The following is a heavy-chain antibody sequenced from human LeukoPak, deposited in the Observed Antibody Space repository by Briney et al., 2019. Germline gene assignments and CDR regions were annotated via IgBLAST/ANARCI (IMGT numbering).Heavy chain of an antibody. D-gene: IGHD6-19*01. J-gene: IGHJ4*02. CDR3: ARHMKHVNGWYADY. CDR1: GYSLTNYW. CDR2: IYPSDSDT. Sequence: GESLKISCKTSGYSLTNYWIGWVRQMPGKGLEWVGLIYPSDSDTRYSPSFQGQVTISSDKYTSTAYLQWSALKASDSAMYYCARHMKHVNGWYADYWGQGTLVTVSS. V-gene: IGHV5-51*01.